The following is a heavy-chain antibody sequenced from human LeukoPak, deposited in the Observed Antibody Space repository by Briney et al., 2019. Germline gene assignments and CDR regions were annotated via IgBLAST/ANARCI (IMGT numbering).Heavy chain of an antibody. V-gene: IGHV3-23*01. J-gene: IGHJ4*02. D-gene: IGHD3-9*01. CDR3: VRNDILTGHTNWYFEY. CDR2: TLGGRSSTT. Sequence: GGSLRLSCAASGFTFNNYAMSWVRLAPGKGLEWVSVTLGGRSSTTYYADSVKGRFTMSRDNSQNTVYLQMNSLRVEDTAVYYCVRNDILTGHTNWYFEYWGQGTLVTVSS. CDR1: GFTFNNYA.